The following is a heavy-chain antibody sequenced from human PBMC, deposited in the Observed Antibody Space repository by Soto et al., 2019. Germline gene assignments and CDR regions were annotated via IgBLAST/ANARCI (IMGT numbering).Heavy chain of an antibody. CDR3: AGDIVATRLAY. CDR2: ISYDGSNK. V-gene: IGHV3-30*03. CDR1: GFTFSSYG. J-gene: IGHJ4*02. Sequence: QVQLVESGGGVVQPGRSLRLSCAASGFTFSSYGMHWVRQAPGKGLEWVAVISYDGSNKYYADSVKGRFTISRDNSKNTLYLQMNSLRAEDTAVYYCAGDIVATRLAYWGQGTLVTVSS. D-gene: IGHD5-12*01.